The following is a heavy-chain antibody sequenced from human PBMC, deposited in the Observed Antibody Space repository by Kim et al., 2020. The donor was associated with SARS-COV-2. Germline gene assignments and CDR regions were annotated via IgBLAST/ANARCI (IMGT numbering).Heavy chain of an antibody. CDR3: ARSINYDSSGYYYYYYYGMDV. D-gene: IGHD3-22*01. J-gene: IGHJ6*02. V-gene: IGHV1-69*13. Sequence: SVKVSCKASGGTFSSYAISWVRQAPGQGLEWMGGIIPIFGTANYAQKFQGRVTITADESTSTAYMELSSPRSEDTAVYYCARSINYDSSGYYYYYYYGMDVWGQGTTVTVSS. CDR1: GGTFSSYA. CDR2: IIPIFGTA.